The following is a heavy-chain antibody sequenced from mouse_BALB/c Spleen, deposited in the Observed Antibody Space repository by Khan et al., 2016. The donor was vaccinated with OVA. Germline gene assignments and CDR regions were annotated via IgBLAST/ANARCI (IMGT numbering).Heavy chain of an antibody. CDR3: AKGVWSYYHAIDY. V-gene: IGHV2-6-5*01. Sequence: QVQLKQSGPGLVAPSQSLSITCTVSGFSLTDYGVTWIRQPPGKGLEWLGDIWGGGNTYYNSALKSRLSISKDNSKSQVFLKMNSLQTDDTAMYYCAKGVWSYYHAIDYWGQGTSVTVSS. J-gene: IGHJ4*01. CDR1: GFSLTDYG. D-gene: IGHD2-10*02. CDR2: IWGGGNT.